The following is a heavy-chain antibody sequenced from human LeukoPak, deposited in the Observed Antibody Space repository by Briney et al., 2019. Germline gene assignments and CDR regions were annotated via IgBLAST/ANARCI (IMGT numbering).Heavy chain of an antibody. J-gene: IGHJ4*02. V-gene: IGHV4-61*01. CDR3: ARDGYSGNDGI. D-gene: IGHD5-12*01. Sequence: NPSETLSLTCTVSGGSISSSSYYWSWIRQPPGKGLEWLGYIYHSGSTNHNPSLKSRVTISVDTSKNQSSLKLSSVTAADTAVYYCARDGYSGNDGIWGQGTLVTVSS. CDR2: IYHSGST. CDR1: GGSISSSSYY.